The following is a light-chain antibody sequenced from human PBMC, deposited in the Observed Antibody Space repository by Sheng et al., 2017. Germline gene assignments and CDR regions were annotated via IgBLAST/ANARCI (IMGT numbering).Light chain of an antibody. CDR3: QQRSNWPLT. CDR2: YAS. J-gene: IGKJ4*01. Sequence: EIVLTQSPDTLSLSPGERATVSCRASQSVSSYLAWYQQKPGQAPRLLIYYASNRATGIPATFSGSGSGTDFTLTISSLEPEDFAVYYCQQRSNWPLTFGGGTKVEIK. V-gene: IGKV3-11*01. CDR1: QSVSSY.